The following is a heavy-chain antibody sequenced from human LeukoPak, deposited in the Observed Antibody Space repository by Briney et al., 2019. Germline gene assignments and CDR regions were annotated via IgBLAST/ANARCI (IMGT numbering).Heavy chain of an antibody. Sequence: ASVKVSCKASGGTFSSYAISWVRQAPGQGLEWMGGTIPIFGTANYAQKFQGRVTITADESTSTAYMELSSLRSEDTAVYYCARDQGRGYSYGVLTDWGQGTLVTVSS. J-gene: IGHJ4*02. CDR3: ARDQGRGYSYGVLTD. D-gene: IGHD5-18*01. V-gene: IGHV1-69*13. CDR2: TIPIFGTA. CDR1: GGTFSSYA.